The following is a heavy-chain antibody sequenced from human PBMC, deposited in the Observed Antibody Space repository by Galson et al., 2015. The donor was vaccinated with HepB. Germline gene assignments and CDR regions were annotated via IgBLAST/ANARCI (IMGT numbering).Heavy chain of an antibody. CDR3: ARVAAWLPKHYYFDY. CDR1: GFTFSSYA. CDR2: ISYDGSNK. Sequence: SLRLSCAASGFTFSSYAMHWVRQAPGKGLEWVAVISYDGSNKYYADSVKGRFTISRDNSKNTLYLQMNSLRAEDTAVYYCARVAAWLPKHYYFDYWGQGTLVTVSS. V-gene: IGHV3-30-3*01. J-gene: IGHJ4*02. D-gene: IGHD3-22*01.